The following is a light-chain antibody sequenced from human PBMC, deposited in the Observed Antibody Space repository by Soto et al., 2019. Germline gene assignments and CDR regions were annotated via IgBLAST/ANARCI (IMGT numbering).Light chain of an antibody. V-gene: IGKV1-17*01. CDR1: QAIRYA. CDR2: SAS. J-gene: IGKJ1*01. Sequence: DIQMTQSPSSLSASVGDRVTITCRASQAIRYALAWYQQKPGKAPKRLIYSASSLESGVPSRFSGSGFGTDFTLTITSLQPEDFATYYCLQHTSYPWTFGQGTKVEVE. CDR3: LQHTSYPWT.